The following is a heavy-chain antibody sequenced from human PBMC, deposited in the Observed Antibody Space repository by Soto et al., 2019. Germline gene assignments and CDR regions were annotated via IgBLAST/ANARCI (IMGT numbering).Heavy chain of an antibody. CDR3: ARVDLVDYYYYYGMDV. CDR1: GFTFSSYS. Sequence: EVQLVESGGGLVQPGGSLRLSCAASGFTFSSYSMNWVRQAPGKGLEWVSYISSSSSTIYYADSVKGRFTISRDNXKXDLYLQMNSLRDEDTAVYYCARVDLVDYYYYYGMDVWGQGTTVTVSS. D-gene: IGHD2-8*02. CDR2: ISSSSSTI. V-gene: IGHV3-48*02. J-gene: IGHJ6*02.